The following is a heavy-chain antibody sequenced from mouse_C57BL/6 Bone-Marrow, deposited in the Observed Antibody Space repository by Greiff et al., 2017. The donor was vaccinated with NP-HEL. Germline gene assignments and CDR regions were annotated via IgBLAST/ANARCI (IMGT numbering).Heavy chain of an antibody. J-gene: IGHJ4*01. CDR3: AREPDGRGVDY. Sequence: QVQLQQPGAELVKPGASVKLSCKASGYTFTSYWMHWVKQRPGQGLEWIGMIHPNSGSTNYNEKFKSQATLSVDKSSSTAYMQRSSLTSEDSAVYYCAREPDGRGVDYWGQGTSVTVSS. CDR1: GYTFTSYW. V-gene: IGHV1-64*01. CDR2: IHPNSGST. D-gene: IGHD1-1*01.